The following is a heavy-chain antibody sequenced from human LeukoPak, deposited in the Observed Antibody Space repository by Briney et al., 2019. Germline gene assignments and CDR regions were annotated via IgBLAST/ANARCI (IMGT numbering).Heavy chain of an antibody. CDR2: IYTSGST. CDR3: ASLTMVRGVMGISYYFDY. CDR1: GGSISSYY. J-gene: IGHJ4*02. V-gene: IGHV4-4*07. Sequence: NPSETLSLTRTVSGGSISSYYWSWVRQPAGKDLEWIGRIYTSGSTNYNPSLKRRVTMSVDTSKNQFSLKLSSVTAADTAVYYCASLTMVRGVMGISYYFDYWGQGTLVTVSS. D-gene: IGHD3-10*01.